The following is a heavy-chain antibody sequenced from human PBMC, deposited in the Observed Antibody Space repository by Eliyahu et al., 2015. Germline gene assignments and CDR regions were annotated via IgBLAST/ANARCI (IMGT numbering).Heavy chain of an antibody. CDR2: LSPDGRSE. Sequence: GLEWVATLSPDGRSESYEDSAPGRFTVSRGNSHNTVYLQINSLMFGDTAVYYCVRSAGSETRSRLFYMDVWGKGTTVTVSS. V-gene: IGHV3-30*04. D-gene: IGHD3-10*01. CDR3: VRSAGSETRSRLFYMDV. J-gene: IGHJ6*03.